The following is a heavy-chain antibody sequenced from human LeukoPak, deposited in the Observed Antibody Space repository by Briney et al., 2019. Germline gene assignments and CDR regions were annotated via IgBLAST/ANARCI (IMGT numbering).Heavy chain of an antibody. V-gene: IGHV3-66*01. CDR1: GFTFSSYA. CDR3: ARDSGDYYDSSARGYYYYGMDV. CDR2: IYSGGST. J-gene: IGHJ6*02. Sequence: HPGGSLRLSCAASGFTFSSYAMSWVRQAPGKGLEWVSVIYSGGSTYYADSVKGRFTISRDNSKNTLYLQMNSLRAEDTAVYYCARDSGDYYDSSARGYYYYGMDVWGQGTTVTVSS. D-gene: IGHD3-22*01.